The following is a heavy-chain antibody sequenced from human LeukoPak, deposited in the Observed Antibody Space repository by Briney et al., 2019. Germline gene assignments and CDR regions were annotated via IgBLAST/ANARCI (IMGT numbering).Heavy chain of an antibody. J-gene: IGHJ5*02. Sequence: ASVKVSCKASGYTFTSYAMNWVRQAPGQGLEWMGWINTNTGNPTYAQGFTGRFVFSLDTSVSTAYLQISSLKAEDTAVYYCARRSPYYGDYDWNWFDPWGQGTLVTVSS. D-gene: IGHD4-17*01. CDR3: ARRSPYYGDYDWNWFDP. CDR2: INTNTGNP. V-gene: IGHV7-4-1*02. CDR1: GYTFTSYA.